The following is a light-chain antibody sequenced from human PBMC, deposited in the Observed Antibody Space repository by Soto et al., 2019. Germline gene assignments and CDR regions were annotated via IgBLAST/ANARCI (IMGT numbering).Light chain of an antibody. Sequence: SVLTQSPGTLSLYPGERATLSCRASQSVSSSYLAWYQQKPGQAPRLLIYGASSRATGIPDRFSGSGSGTDFTLTISRLEPEDFAVYYCQQYGSSPWTFGQGTKVDI. V-gene: IGKV3-20*01. J-gene: IGKJ1*01. CDR1: QSVSSSY. CDR2: GAS. CDR3: QQYGSSPWT.